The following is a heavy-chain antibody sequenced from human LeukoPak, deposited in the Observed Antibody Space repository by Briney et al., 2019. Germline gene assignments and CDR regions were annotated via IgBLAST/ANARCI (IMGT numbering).Heavy chain of an antibody. CDR3: ATDIRHYGSGSYLSQLDY. V-gene: IGHV1-24*01. D-gene: IGHD3-10*01. Sequence: ASVKVSCKVSGYTLTELSMHWVRQAPGKGLEWMGGFDPEDGETIYAQKFQGRVTMTEDTSTDTAYMELSSLRSEDTAVYYCATDIRHYGSGSYLSQLDYWGQGTLVTVSS. CDR1: GYTLTELS. J-gene: IGHJ4*02. CDR2: FDPEDGET.